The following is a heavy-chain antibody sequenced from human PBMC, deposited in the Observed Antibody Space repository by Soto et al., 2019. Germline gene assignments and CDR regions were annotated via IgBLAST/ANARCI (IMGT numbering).Heavy chain of an antibody. CDR1: GDSMGSGDYY. CDR2: IFHSGST. J-gene: IGHJ6*02. CDR3: ARALGRITMIV. Sequence: SETLSLTCTVSGDSMGSGDYYWTWIRQPPGKGLEWIGYIFHSGSTHYNPSLKSRVTMSVDTSKNQFSLRLNSVTAADTAVYYCARALGRITMIVRGQGTTVTVSS. D-gene: IGHD3-22*01. V-gene: IGHV4-30-4*01.